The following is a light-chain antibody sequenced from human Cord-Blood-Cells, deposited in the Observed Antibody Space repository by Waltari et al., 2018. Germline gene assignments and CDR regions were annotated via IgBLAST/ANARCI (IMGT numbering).Light chain of an antibody. J-gene: IGKJ1*01. CDR2: GAS. Sequence: ELVLTQSPGPLSLSPGARATLSCRASQSVSSSYLAWYQQKPGQAPRPLIYGASSRATGIPDRFSGSGSGTDFTLTISRLEPEDFAVYYCQQYGSSRTWTFGQGTKVEIK. CDR3: QQYGSSRTWT. V-gene: IGKV3-20*01. CDR1: QSVSSSY.